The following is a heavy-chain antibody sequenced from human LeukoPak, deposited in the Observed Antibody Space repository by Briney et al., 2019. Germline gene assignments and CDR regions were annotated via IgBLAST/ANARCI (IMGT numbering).Heavy chain of an antibody. CDR1: GFTFSSYG. CDR2: ISYDGSNK. CDR3: AKDRTMVRGVPPDAFDI. J-gene: IGHJ3*02. V-gene: IGHV3-30*18. D-gene: IGHD3-10*01. Sequence: GRSLRLSCAASGFTFSSYGMHWVRQAPGKGLEWVAVISYDGSNKYYADSVKGRSTISRDNSKNTLYLQMNSLRAEDTAVYYCAKDRTMVRGVPPDAFDIWGQGTMVTVSS.